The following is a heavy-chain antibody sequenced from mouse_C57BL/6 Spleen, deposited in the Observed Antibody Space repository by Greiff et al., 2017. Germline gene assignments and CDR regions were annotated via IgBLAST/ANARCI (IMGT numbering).Heavy chain of an antibody. CDR3: AKAEGSYPAWFAD. Sequence: EVQLQESGPGLAKPSQTLSLTCSVTGYSITSDYWNWIRKFPGNKLEYMGYISYSGSTYSNPSLKSRISILRDTSKNQYYLQWNSVDTEDTATCECAKAEGSYPAWFADWGQGTLVTVSA. D-gene: IGHD1-1*01. CDR1: GYSITSDY. V-gene: IGHV3-8*01. J-gene: IGHJ3*01. CDR2: ISYSGST.